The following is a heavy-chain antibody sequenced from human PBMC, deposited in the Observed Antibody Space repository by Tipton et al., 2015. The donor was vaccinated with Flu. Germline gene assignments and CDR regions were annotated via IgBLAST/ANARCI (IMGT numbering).Heavy chain of an antibody. J-gene: IGHJ5*02. CDR1: GDSITSDYY. CDR3: ARGAAAWFGELLGWFDP. Sequence: TLSLTCAVSGDSITSDYYWGWIRQPPGKGLEWIASIYRSGSTDYNPSLKSRVTISVDTSKNQFSLKLSSVTAADTAVYYCARGAAAWFGELLGWFDPWGQGTLVTVSS. D-gene: IGHD3-10*01. CDR2: IYRSGST. V-gene: IGHV4-38-2*01.